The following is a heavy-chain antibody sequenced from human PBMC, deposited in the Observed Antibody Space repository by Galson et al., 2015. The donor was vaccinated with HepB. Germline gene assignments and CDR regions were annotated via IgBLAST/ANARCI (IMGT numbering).Heavy chain of an antibody. D-gene: IGHD3-10*01. CDR1: GGSISNSRYY. Sequence: SETLSLTCTVSGGSISNSRYYWGWIRQPPGKGLEWIGHIYYNGNTYYNPSLKGRVTISVDTSKNQFSLKLSSVTAADTAVYYCARASPDSGNYGLPDAFDIWGQGTMVTVSP. V-gene: IGHV4-39*02. J-gene: IGHJ3*02. CDR2: IYYNGNT. CDR3: ARASPDSGNYGLPDAFDI.